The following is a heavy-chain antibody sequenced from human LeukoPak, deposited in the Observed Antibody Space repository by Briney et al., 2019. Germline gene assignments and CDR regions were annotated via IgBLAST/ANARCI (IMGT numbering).Heavy chain of an antibody. J-gene: IGHJ4*02. Sequence: PGGSLRLSCVASGFIFSSYAMRWVRQSPGKGLEWVSAFSGGASRTYYVDSVKGRFTISRDNSKNTLYLQMNSLRVEDTAVYYCAKKRRPVAGTDLFDYWGQGPLVSVSS. CDR3: AKKRRPVAGTDLFDY. V-gene: IGHV3-23*01. CDR2: FSGGASRT. CDR1: GFIFSSYA. D-gene: IGHD6-19*01.